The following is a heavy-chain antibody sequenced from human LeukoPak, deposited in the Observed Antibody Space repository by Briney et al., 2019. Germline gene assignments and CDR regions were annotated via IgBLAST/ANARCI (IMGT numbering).Heavy chain of an antibody. J-gene: IGHJ5*02. CDR2: VNPNSGNT. V-gene: IGHV1-8*01. Sequence: ASVKVSCKASGYTFTSYDINWVRQATGQGLEWMGWVNPNSGNTGYAQKFQGRVTMTRNTSISTAYMELSSLRSEDTAVYYCARGDYYERGFDPWGQGTLVTVSS. CDR1: GYTFTSYD. CDR3: ARGDYYERGFDP. D-gene: IGHD3-22*01.